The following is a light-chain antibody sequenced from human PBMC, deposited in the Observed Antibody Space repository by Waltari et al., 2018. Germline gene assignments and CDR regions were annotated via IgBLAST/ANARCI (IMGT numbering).Light chain of an antibody. Sequence: QSALTQPASVSGSPGQSITISCTGSSSDVGRCNDVSWYQQFPDRAPKLMIYDVTNRPSGVSHRFSGSKSANTASLTISGLQPEDEADYYCASYIPGSTLVFGGGTKLTVL. CDR1: SSDVGRCND. J-gene: IGLJ3*02. V-gene: IGLV2-14*01. CDR3: ASYIPGSTLV. CDR2: DVT.